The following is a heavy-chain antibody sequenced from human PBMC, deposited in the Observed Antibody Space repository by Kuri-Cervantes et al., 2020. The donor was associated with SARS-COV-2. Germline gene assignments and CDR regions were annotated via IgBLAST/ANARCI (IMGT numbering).Heavy chain of an antibody. Sequence: GESLKISCTASGFTFGDYAMSWVRQAPGKGLEWVGFIRSKAYGGTTEYAASVKGRFTISRDDSKSIAYLQMNSLKTEDTAVYYCSGGYSYGYEGGYYYYGMDVWGQGTTVTVSS. CDR3: SGGYSYGYEGGYYYYGMDV. CDR2: IRSKAYGGTT. D-gene: IGHD5-18*01. V-gene: IGHV3-49*04. CDR1: GFTFGDYA. J-gene: IGHJ6*02.